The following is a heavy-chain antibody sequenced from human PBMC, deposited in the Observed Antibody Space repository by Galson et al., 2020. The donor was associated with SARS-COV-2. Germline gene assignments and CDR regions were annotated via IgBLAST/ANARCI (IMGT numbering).Heavy chain of an antibody. CDR1: GDSISNYY. CDR2: INYSGST. CDR3: ARVSRLGELTWGDSWFDP. D-gene: IGHD3-16*01. J-gene: IGHJ5*02. V-gene: IGHV4-59*01. Sequence: SETLSLTCAVFGDSISNYYWSWIRQSPGKGLVWIGHINYSGSTNYNPSLKSRVTMSVDTTKNQFSLNLTSVTTADTAVYYCARVSRLGELTWGDSWFDPWGQGTLFTVSS.